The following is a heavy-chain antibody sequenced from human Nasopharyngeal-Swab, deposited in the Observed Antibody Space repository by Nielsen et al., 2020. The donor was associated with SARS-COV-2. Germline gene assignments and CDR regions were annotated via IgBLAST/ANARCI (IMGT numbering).Heavy chain of an antibody. D-gene: IGHD1-26*01. J-gene: IGHJ4*02. CDR2: IYYSGST. V-gene: IGHV4-30-4*01. Sequence: WIRQPPGKGLEWVGYIYYSGSTYYNPSLKSRVTISVDTPKNQFSLKLSSVTAADTAVYYCATPWELSAYWGQGTLVTVSS. CDR3: ATPWELSAY.